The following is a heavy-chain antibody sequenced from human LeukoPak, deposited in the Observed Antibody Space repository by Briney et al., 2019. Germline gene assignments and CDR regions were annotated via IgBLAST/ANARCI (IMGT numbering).Heavy chain of an antibody. D-gene: IGHD6-6*01. Sequence: ASVKVSCKASGYTFTSYYMHWVRQAPGQGLEWMGIINPSGGSTSYAQKLQGRVTMTTDTSTSTAYMELRSLRSDDTAVYYCARDRFIAARLDAFDIWGQGTMVTVSS. CDR3: ARDRFIAARLDAFDI. CDR1: GYTFTSYY. V-gene: IGHV1-46*01. CDR2: INPSGGST. J-gene: IGHJ3*02.